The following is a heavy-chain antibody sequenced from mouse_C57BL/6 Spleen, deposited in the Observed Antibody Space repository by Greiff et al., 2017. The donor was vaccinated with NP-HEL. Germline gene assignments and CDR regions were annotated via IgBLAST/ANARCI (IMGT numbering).Heavy chain of an antibody. Sequence: QVQLQQSGPELVKPGASVKISCKASGYSFTSYYIHWVKQRPGQGLEWIGWIYPGSGNTKYHEKFKGKATLTADTSSSTAYMQLSSLTSEDSAVYYCAREDYDYDGDWYFDVWGTGTTVTVSS. J-gene: IGHJ1*03. D-gene: IGHD2-4*01. CDR3: AREDYDYDGDWYFDV. CDR2: IYPGSGNT. CDR1: GYSFTSYY. V-gene: IGHV1-66*01.